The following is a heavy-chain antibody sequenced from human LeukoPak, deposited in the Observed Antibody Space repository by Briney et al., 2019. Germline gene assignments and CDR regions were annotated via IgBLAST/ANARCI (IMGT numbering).Heavy chain of an antibody. J-gene: IGHJ4*02. D-gene: IGHD3-9*01. CDR2: IFYGGST. CDR1: GGSMNNYY. CDR3: ARGFDWLEYYFDY. V-gene: IGHV4-59*01. Sequence: PSETLSFTCTVSGGSMNNYYWNWIRQPPGKGLEWIGSIFYGGSTNYNPSLKSRATTSIDTSKNEYSLNLSSVTAADSAVYYCARGFDWLEYYFDYWGQGTLVTVSS.